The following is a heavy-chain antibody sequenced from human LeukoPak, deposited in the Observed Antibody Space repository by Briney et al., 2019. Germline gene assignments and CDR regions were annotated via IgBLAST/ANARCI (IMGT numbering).Heavy chain of an antibody. J-gene: IGHJ4*02. CDR1: GFTFSSYW. CDR3: ARGFRKGAFDY. D-gene: IGHD3-16*01. V-gene: IGHV3-48*04. Sequence: GGSLRLSCAASGFTFSSYWMNWVRQAPGKGLEWVSYISSSGSTIYYADSVKGRFTIPRDNAKNSLYLQMNSLRAEDTAVYYCARGFRKGAFDYWGQGTLVTVSS. CDR2: ISSSGSTI.